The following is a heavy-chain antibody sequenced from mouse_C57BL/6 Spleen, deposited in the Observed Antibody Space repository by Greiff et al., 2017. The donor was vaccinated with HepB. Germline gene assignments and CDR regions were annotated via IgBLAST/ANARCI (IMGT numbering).Heavy chain of an antibody. V-gene: IGHV1-15*01. CDR3: TRSPSGYPFAY. Sequence: QVQLKESGAELVRPGASVTLSCKASGYTFTDYEMHWVKQTPVHGLEWIGAIDPETGGTAYNQKFKGKAILTADKSSSTAYMELRSLTSEDSAVYYCTRSPSGYPFAYWGQGTLVTVSA. J-gene: IGHJ3*01. CDR2: IDPETGGT. D-gene: IGHD2-2*01. CDR1: GYTFTDYE.